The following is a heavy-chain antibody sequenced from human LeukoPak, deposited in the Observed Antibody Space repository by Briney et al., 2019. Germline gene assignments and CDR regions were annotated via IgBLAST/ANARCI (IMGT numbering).Heavy chain of an antibody. Sequence: SETLSLTCTVSGGSISGGGYYWSWIRQHPGKGLEWIGYIYYSGSTYYNPSLKSRVTISVDTSKNQFSLKLSSVTAADTAVYYCARDQDGDYSGGFDPWGQGTLVTVSS. J-gene: IGHJ5*02. V-gene: IGHV4-31*03. CDR2: IYYSGST. CDR3: ARDQDGDYSGGFDP. CDR1: GGSISGGGYY. D-gene: IGHD4-17*01.